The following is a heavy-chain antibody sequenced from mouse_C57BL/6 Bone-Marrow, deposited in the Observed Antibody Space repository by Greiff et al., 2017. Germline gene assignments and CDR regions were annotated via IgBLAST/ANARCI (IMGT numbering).Heavy chain of an antibody. J-gene: IGHJ4*01. Sequence: EVQLQQSGAELVRPGASVKLSCTASGFNIKDYYMHWVKQRPEQGLEWIGRIDPEDGDTEYAPKFQGKATMTADTSSNTAYLQLSSLTSEDTAVYYSTGTSGLRPYYYAMDYWGQGTSVTVSS. CDR2: IDPEDGDT. CDR1: GFNIKDYY. D-gene: IGHD1-1*01. CDR3: TGTSGLRPYYYAMDY. V-gene: IGHV14-1*01.